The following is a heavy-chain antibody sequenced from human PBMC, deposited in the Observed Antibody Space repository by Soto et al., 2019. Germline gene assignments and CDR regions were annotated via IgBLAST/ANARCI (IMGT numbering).Heavy chain of an antibody. Sequence: GASVKVSCKASGGTFSSYTISWVRQAPGQGLEWTGRIIPILGIANYAQKFQGRVTITADKSTSTAYMELSSLRSEDTAVYYCASDSGYDSVGYWGQGTLVTVSS. CDR1: GGTFSSYT. CDR3: ASDSGYDSVGY. CDR2: IIPILGIA. D-gene: IGHD5-12*01. V-gene: IGHV1-69*02. J-gene: IGHJ4*02.